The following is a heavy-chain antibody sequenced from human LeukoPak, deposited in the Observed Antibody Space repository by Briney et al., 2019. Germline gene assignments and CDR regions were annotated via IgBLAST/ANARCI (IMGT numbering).Heavy chain of an antibody. CDR2: IFHSGDT. CDR3: ARRDGSSWYNWFDP. V-gene: IGHV4-38-2*01. Sequence: SETLSLTCAVSGFSISRGYFWARIRQPPGTGLEWIGSIFHSGDTYYNPSLKSRVALSVDTSKNQFSLRLTSVTAADTALYYCARRDGSSWYNWFDPWGQGILVTVSS. D-gene: IGHD6-13*01. CDR1: GFSISRGYF. J-gene: IGHJ5*02.